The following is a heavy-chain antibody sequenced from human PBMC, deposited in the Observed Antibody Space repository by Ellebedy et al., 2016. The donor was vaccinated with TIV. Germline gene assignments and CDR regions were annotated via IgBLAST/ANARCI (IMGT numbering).Heavy chain of an antibody. V-gene: IGHV3-7*02. Sequence: GGSLRLSXAASGFTFSSYWMSWVRQAPGKGLEWVATIRHDGRENKYVDSVKGRFTISRDNAKNSLYLQMSSLRAEDTAVYYCARFHYGDYDYWGQGTLVTVSS. D-gene: IGHD4-17*01. CDR3: ARFHYGDYDY. CDR1: GFTFSSYW. J-gene: IGHJ4*02. CDR2: IRHDGREN.